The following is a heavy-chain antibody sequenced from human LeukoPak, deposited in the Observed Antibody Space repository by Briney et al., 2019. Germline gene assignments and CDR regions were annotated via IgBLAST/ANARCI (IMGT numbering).Heavy chain of an antibody. CDR2: LHYSGTI. D-gene: IGHD6-13*01. CDR3: ARGRYLTTSGGAAAGFLDY. Sequence: SETLSLTCTVSGGSISSDYWSWMRQPPGKGLEWIAFLHYSGTINYNPSLKSRVTISVDTSQKQFSLRLTSVTAADTAVYYCARGRYLTTSGGAAAGFLDYWGQGSLVTVST. J-gene: IGHJ4*02. CDR1: GGSISSDY. V-gene: IGHV4-59*12.